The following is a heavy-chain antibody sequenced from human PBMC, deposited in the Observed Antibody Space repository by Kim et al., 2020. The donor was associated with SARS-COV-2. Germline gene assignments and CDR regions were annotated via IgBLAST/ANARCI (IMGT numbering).Heavy chain of an antibody. V-gene: IGHV4-31*03. CDR3: ARTRITMIVVVTHFDY. CDR1: GGSISSGGYY. CDR2: IYYSGST. J-gene: IGHJ4*02. Sequence: SETLSLTSTVSGGSISSGGYYWSWIRQHPGKGLEWIGYIYYSGSTYYNPSLKSRVTISVDTSKNQFSLKLSSVTAADTAVYYCARTRITMIVVVTHFDYWGQGTLVTVSS. D-gene: IGHD3-22*01.